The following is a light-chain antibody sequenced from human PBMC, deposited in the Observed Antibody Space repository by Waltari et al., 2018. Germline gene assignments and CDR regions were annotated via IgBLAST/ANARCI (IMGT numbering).Light chain of an antibody. J-gene: IGKJ2*01. CDR3: QQYYSTPPT. V-gene: IGKV4-1*01. CDR2: WAS. Sequence: DIVMTQSPDSLAGSLGEGATVNCKSRQTLLYTSTNKNSLAWYQQKPGQPPKLLFYWASTRQSGVPDRFTGSGSETDFTLTISSLQAEDVAVYYCQQYYSTPPTFGQGTKLEI. CDR1: QTLLYTSTNKNS.